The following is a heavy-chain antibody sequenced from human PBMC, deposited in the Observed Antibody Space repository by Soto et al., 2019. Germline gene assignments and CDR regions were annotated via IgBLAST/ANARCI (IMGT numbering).Heavy chain of an antibody. D-gene: IGHD6-13*01. CDR2: IYYSGST. J-gene: IGHJ4*02. CDR1: GGSISSNY. CDR3: AKYGSWSLDY. V-gene: IGHV4-59*08. Sequence: QVQLQESGPGLVKPSETLSLTCTVSGGSISSNYWGWLRQPPGKGLEWIGYIYYSGSTNYNPSLKSRVTISVDTSKNQFSLKLSSVTAADTAVYYCAKYGSWSLDYWGQGTLVTVSS.